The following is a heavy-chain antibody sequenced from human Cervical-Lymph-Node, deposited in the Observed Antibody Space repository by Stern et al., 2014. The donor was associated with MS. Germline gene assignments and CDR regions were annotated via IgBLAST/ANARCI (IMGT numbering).Heavy chain of an antibody. CDR3: VRGDSGWSANDY. J-gene: IGHJ4*02. V-gene: IGHV1-46*03. CDR2: INPSTSST. Sequence: VQLVESGAEVKKPGASVKVSCKASGYTFTSYYMHWVRQAPGHGLEWMGMINPSTSSTSYVQKFQGRVTMTRDTSTSTVYMELTSLRSEDTAVYYCVRGDSGWSANDYWGQGTLVTVSS. CDR1: GYTFTSYY. D-gene: IGHD6-13*01.